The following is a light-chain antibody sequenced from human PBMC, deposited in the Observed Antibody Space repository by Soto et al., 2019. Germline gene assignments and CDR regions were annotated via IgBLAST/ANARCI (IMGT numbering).Light chain of an antibody. CDR1: QGISSY. V-gene: IGKV1-9*01. Sequence: QLTQSPSSLSASLGDRAAIXXRASQGISSYLAWYQQKPGKAPQLXIDAASPLQSGGPSRFSGSGAVTDFTLTSSSLHPADFATYSCQQLTSYPITFGPGTRLEI. CDR2: AAS. J-gene: IGKJ5*01. CDR3: QQLTSYPIT.